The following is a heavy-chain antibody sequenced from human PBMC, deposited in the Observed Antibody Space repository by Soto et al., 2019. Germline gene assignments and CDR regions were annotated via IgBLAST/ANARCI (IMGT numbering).Heavy chain of an antibody. CDR2: ISSSSSYI. J-gene: IGHJ3*02. CDR3: PRGPLEPPDAFNI. Sequence: PGGSLRLSCAASGFTFSSYSMNWVRQAPGKGLEWVSSISSSSSYIYYADSVKGRFTISRDNAKNSLYLQMNSLRAEETAVYYWPRGPLEPPDAFNIWGQGTMVTFSS. V-gene: IGHV3-21*01. CDR1: GFTFSSYS.